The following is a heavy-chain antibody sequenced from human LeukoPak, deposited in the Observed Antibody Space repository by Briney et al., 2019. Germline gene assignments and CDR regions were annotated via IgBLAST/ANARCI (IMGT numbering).Heavy chain of an antibody. Sequence: PGGSLRLSCAASGFTFSNYYMHWVRQAPGKGLLWISHINGDGSSTGYADSVKGRFTISRDNAKNILYLQMNSLRAEDTAVYYCARGRGQQLVNYWGQGTLVTVSS. D-gene: IGHD6-13*01. J-gene: IGHJ4*02. V-gene: IGHV3-74*01. CDR2: INGDGSST. CDR1: GFTFSNYY. CDR3: ARGRGQQLVNY.